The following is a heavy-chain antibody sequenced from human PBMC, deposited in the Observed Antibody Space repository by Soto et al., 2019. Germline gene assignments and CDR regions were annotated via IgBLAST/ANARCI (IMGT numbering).Heavy chain of an antibody. D-gene: IGHD3-10*01. CDR2: INHSGST. V-gene: IGHV4-34*01. CDR1: CVSFRGYY. CDR3: ARGGPMVRGKSSWFDP. J-gene: IGHJ5*02. Sequence: PSETLYITCAVYCVSFRGYYWSWIRQPPGKGLEWIGEINHSGSTNYNPSLKSRVTISVDTSKNQFSLKLSSVTAADTAVYYCARGGPMVRGKSSWFDPWRQGTLVTVSS.